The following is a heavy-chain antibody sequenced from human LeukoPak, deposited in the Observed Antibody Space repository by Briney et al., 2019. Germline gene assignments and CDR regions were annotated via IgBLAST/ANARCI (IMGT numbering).Heavy chain of an antibody. CDR2: ISSSNSYI. J-gene: IGHJ4*02. CDR3: ARDSLYYDILTGYLPHTRTLDY. Sequence: GSLRLSCAASGFTFSSYNMNWVRQAPGKGLEWVSSISSSNSYIYYADSVKGRFTISRDNAKNSLYLQMNSLRAEDTAVYYCARDSLYYDILTGYLPHTRTLDYWGQGTLVTVSS. CDR1: GFTFSSYN. D-gene: IGHD3-9*01. V-gene: IGHV3-21*01.